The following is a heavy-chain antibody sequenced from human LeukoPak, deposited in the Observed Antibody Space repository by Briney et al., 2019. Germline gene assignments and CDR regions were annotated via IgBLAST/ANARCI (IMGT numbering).Heavy chain of an antibody. Sequence: ASVKVSCKASGYTFTGYYMHWVRQAPGQGLEWMGWINPNSGGTNYAQKFQGRVAMTGDTSISTAYMELSRLRSDDTAVYYCAREKRGVISYGMDVWGQGTTVTVSS. D-gene: IGHD3-10*01. CDR1: GYTFTGYY. V-gene: IGHV1-2*02. CDR2: INPNSGGT. CDR3: AREKRGVISYGMDV. J-gene: IGHJ6*02.